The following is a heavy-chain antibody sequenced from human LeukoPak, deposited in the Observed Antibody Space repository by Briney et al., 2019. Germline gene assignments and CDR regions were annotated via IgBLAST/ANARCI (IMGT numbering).Heavy chain of an antibody. Sequence: SETLSLTCTVSGGSISSYYWSWIRQPAGKGLEWIGRIYTSGSTNYNPSLKSRVTMSVDTSKNQFSLKLSSVTAADTAVYYCARGGWYDILTGYYRDAFDIWGQGTMVTVSS. CDR3: ARGGWYDILTGYYRDAFDI. D-gene: IGHD3-9*01. J-gene: IGHJ3*02. CDR1: GGSISSYY. CDR2: IYTSGST. V-gene: IGHV4-4*07.